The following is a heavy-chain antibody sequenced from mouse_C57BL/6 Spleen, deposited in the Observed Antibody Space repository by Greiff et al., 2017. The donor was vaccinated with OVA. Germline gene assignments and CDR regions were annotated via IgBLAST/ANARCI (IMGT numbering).Heavy chain of an antibody. CDR2: ISCGSSTI. D-gene: IGHD2-10*01. CDR3: ARAYYGNWYYAMDY. V-gene: IGHV5-17*01. CDR1: GFTFSDYG. Sequence: EVQVVESGGGLVKPGGSLKLFCAASGFTFSDYGMHWVRQAPETGLEWVAYISCGSSTIYYADTVKGRFTLSRDNAKNTLFLQRTSLRSEDTAMYYCARAYYGNWYYAMDYWGQGTSVTVSS. J-gene: IGHJ4*01.